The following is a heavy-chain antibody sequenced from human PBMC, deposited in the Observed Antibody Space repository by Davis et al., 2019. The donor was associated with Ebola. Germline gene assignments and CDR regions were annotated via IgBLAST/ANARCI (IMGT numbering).Heavy chain of an antibody. V-gene: IGHV3-74*01. D-gene: IGHD6-19*01. Sequence: PGGSLRLSCAASGFTFSSYWMHWVRQAPGKGLVWFSRINSDESITTYADSVKGRFTVSRDNAKNTLYLQLNSLIAADTAVYYCARPFSVGYSSGWYGSGMDVWGQGTTVTVSS. CDR1: GFTFSSYW. CDR2: INSDESIT. J-gene: IGHJ6*02. CDR3: ARPFSVGYSSGWYGSGMDV.